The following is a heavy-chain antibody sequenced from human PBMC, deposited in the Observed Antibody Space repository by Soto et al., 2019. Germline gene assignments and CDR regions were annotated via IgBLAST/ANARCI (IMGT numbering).Heavy chain of an antibody. V-gene: IGHV1-69*04. CDR2: IIPILGIA. CDR1: GGTFSSYT. CDR3: ARDEGVTPSYY. J-gene: IGHJ4*02. D-gene: IGHD4-4*01. Sequence: GASVKVSCKASGGTFSSYTISWVRQAPGQGLEWMGRIIPILGIANYAQKFQGRVTITADKSTSTAYMELSSLRSEDTAVYYCARDEGVTPSYYWGQGTLVTVSS.